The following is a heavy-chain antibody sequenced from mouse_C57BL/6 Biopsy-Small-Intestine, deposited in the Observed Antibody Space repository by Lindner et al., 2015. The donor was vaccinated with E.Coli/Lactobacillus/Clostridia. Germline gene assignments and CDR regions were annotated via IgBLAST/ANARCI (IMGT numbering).Heavy chain of an antibody. V-gene: IGHV5-17*01. CDR2: ISSGSSTI. Sequence: VQLQESGGGLVKPGGSLKLSCAASGFTFSDYGMHWVRQAPGKGLEWVAYISSGSSTIYYADTVKGRFTISRDNAKNTLFLQMTSLRSEDTAMYYCARGNDGSFDYWGQGTTLTVSS. D-gene: IGHD2-3*01. CDR1: GFTFSDYG. CDR3: ARGNDGSFDY. J-gene: IGHJ2*01.